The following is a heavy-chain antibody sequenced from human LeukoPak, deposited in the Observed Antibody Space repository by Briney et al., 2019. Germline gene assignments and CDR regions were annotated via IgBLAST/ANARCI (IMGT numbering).Heavy chain of an antibody. D-gene: IGHD6-13*01. CDR1: GGSISSYY. V-gene: IGHV4-59*01. J-gene: IGHJ4*02. CDR3: ARVGLGHSSSWYNLRYYFDY. CDR2: IYYSGST. Sequence: SETLSLTCTVSGGSISSYYWSWIRQPPGKGLEWIGYIYYSGSTNYNPSLKSRVTISVDTSKNQFSLKLSSVTAADTAVYYCARVGLGHSSSWYNLRYYFDYWGQGTLVTVSS.